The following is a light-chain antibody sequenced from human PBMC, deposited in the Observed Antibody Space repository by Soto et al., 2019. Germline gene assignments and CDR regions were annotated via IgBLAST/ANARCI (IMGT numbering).Light chain of an antibody. CDR2: DVS. Sequence: QSVLTQPAPVSGSPGQSVAISCTGTSSDVAAYNFVSWYQQHPGKAPKLMVFDVSNRPSGVSDRFSGSKSGNMASLTISGLQAEDEADYYCGSYTRGGNYVFGTGTKVTVL. V-gene: IGLV2-14*01. CDR1: SSDVAAYNF. J-gene: IGLJ1*01. CDR3: GSYTRGGNYV.